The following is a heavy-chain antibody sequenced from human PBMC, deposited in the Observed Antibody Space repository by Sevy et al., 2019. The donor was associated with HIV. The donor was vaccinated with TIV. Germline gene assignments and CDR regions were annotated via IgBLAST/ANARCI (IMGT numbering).Heavy chain of an antibody. CDR2: IKSKTDGGTT. CDR1: GFTFSNAW. CDR3: TTDSYDFWSGYFYDYYYGMDV. J-gene: IGHJ6*02. D-gene: IGHD3-3*01. V-gene: IGHV3-15*01. Sequence: GGYLRLSCAASGFTFSNAWMSWVRQAPGKGLEWVGRIKSKTDGGTTDYAAPVKGRFTISRDDSKNTLYLQMNSLKTEDTAVYYCTTDSYDFWSGYFYDYYYGMDVWGQGTTVTVSS.